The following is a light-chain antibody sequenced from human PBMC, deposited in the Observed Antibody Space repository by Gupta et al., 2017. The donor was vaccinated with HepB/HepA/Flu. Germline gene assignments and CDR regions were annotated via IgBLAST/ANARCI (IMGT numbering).Light chain of an antibody. J-gene: IGLJ2*01. Sequence: QSALTQPASVSGSPGQSITISCTGTSSDVGGYNYVSWYQQHPGKAPKLMMYDVSNRPSGVSNRFSGYKSGNTAYLTISGLQAEDEADYYCSSYTRSSTLVVFGGGTKLTVL. V-gene: IGLV2-14*01. CDR3: SSYTRSSTLVV. CDR1: SSDVGGYNY. CDR2: DVS.